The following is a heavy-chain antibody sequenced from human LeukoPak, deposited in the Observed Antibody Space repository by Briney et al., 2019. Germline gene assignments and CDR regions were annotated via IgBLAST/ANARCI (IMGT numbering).Heavy chain of an antibody. J-gene: IGHJ6*03. Sequence: GRSLRLSCAASRFTFNRYATSWVRQAPGKGLEWVSSISASGGGTFYPSSARGRFTISRDNSKGTVFLQMNGLRAEDTAIYYCAKWYENFYYMDVWGQGTTVTVSS. CDR1: RFTFNRYA. V-gene: IGHV3-23*01. D-gene: IGHD2-15*01. CDR2: ISASGGGT. CDR3: AKWYENFYYMDV.